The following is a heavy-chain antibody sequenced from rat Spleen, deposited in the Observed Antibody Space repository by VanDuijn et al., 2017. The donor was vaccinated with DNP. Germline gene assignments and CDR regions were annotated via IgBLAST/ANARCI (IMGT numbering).Heavy chain of an antibody. Sequence: EVQLVESGGGLVQPGRSLKLSCAASGLTFSDYAMAWVRQAPGKGLEWVATISYDGSSTYYRDSVKGRFTISRDNAKSTLYLQMDSLRSEDTATYYCTAYNNYFDYWGQGVMVTVSS. J-gene: IGHJ2*01. CDR2: ISYDGSST. CDR1: GLTFSDYA. V-gene: IGHV5-29*01. D-gene: IGHD1-10*01. CDR3: TAYNNYFDY.